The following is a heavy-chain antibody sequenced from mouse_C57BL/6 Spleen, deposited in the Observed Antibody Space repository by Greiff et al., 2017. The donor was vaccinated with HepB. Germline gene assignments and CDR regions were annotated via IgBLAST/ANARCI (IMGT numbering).Heavy chain of an antibody. CDR2: INPNYGTT. CDR1: GYSFTDYN. V-gene: IGHV1-39*01. CDR3: ARSGHYGNPWYFDV. J-gene: IGHJ1*03. Sequence: EVQLQQSGPELVKPGASVKISCKASGYSFTDYNMNWVKQSNGKSLEWIGVINPNYGTTSYNQKFKGKATLTVDQSSSTAYMHLNSLTSEDSAVYYCARSGHYGNPWYFDVWGTGTTVTVSS. D-gene: IGHD2-1*01.